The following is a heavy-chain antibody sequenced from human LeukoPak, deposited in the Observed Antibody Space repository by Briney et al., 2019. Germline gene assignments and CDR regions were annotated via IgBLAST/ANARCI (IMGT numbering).Heavy chain of an antibody. CDR2: IKSKTDGGTT. V-gene: IGHV3-15*01. D-gene: IGHD2-15*01. CDR1: GFTFSNAW. Sequence: GGSLRLSCAASGFTFSNAWMSWVRQAPGKGLEWVGRIKSKTDGGTTDYAAPVKGRFTISRDDSKNTLYLQMNSLKTEDTAVYYCTTEEYCSGGSCYSYYYYYGMDVWGQGTTVTVSS. J-gene: IGHJ6*02. CDR3: TTEEYCSGGSCYSYYYYYGMDV.